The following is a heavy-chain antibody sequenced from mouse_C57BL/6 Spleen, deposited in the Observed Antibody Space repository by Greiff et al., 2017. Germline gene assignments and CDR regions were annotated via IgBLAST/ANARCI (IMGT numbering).Heavy chain of an antibody. CDR2: IYPSDSET. J-gene: IGHJ4*01. CDR3: ARDYGSGYAMDY. V-gene: IGHV1-61*01. D-gene: IGHD1-1*01. Sequence: QVHVKQPGAELVRPGSSVKLSCKASGYTFTSYWMDWVTQRPGQGLEWIGNIYPSDSETHYNQKFKDKATLTVDKSSNTAYMQLSSLTSEDSAVYYWARDYGSGYAMDYWGQGTSVTVSS. CDR1: GYTFTSYW.